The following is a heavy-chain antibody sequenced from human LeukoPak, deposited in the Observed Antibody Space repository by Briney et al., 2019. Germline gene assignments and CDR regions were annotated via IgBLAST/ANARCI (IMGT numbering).Heavy chain of an antibody. CDR1: GYSISSSNW. CDR3: GRFGLKNWNYVDH. J-gene: IGHJ4*02. D-gene: IGHD3/OR15-3a*01. Sequence: SETLSLTCAVSGYSISSSNWWGWIRQPPGKGLEWIGYIYYSGSIYYNSSLKSRVTISVDTSKNQFSLRVTSVTAADTAVYYCGRFGLKNWNYVDHWGQGTLVTVSS. V-gene: IGHV4-28*05. CDR2: IYYSGSI.